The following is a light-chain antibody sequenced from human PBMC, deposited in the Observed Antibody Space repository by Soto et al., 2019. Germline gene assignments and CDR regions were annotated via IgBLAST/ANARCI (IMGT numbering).Light chain of an antibody. J-gene: IGKJ5*01. CDR1: QSIRTN. CDR2: GAS. Sequence: EIVMTQSPATLSVSPGERAILSCSASQSIRTNVAWYQQRPGQAPRLLIYGASTRAADIPARFSGSGSGTEFTLTISSLQSEDFAIYYCHQYKHWTSITFGQGTRLEF. CDR3: HQYKHWTSIT. V-gene: IGKV3-15*01.